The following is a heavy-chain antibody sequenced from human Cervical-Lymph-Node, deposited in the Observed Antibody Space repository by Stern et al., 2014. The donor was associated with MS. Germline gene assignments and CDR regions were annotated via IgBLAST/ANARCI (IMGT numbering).Heavy chain of an antibody. CDR1: GFTFSRYA. V-gene: IGHV3-30*01. D-gene: IGHD5-18*01. Sequence: QVQLVESGGGVVQPGRSLRLPCAASGFTFSRYAFHWVRQAPGKGLEWVAVISYDGRHEDYADAVKGRFTISRDDSKNTLFLQMDSLRADDTAIYYCARDRRGYSYGSGVFDYWGQGTLVAVSS. CDR2: ISYDGRHE. J-gene: IGHJ4*02. CDR3: ARDRRGYSYGSGVFDY.